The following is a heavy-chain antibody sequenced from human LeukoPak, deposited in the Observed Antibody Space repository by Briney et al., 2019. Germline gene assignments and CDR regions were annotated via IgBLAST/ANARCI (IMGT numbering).Heavy chain of an antibody. Sequence: TSETLSLTCTVSGGSISSSSYYWGWIRQPPGKGLEWIGSIYYSGSTYYNPSLKSRVTISVDTSKNQFSLKLSSVTAADTAVYYCARHLRITMVRGVKVNWFDPWGQGTLVTVSS. V-gene: IGHV4-39*01. CDR3: ARHLRITMVRGVKVNWFDP. J-gene: IGHJ5*02. D-gene: IGHD3-10*01. CDR1: GGSISSSSYY. CDR2: IYYSGST.